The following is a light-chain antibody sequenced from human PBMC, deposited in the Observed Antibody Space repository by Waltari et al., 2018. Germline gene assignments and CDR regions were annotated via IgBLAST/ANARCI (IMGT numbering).Light chain of an antibody. V-gene: IGLV1-44*01. J-gene: IGLJ2*01. Sequence: QPVLTQPPSASGTPGQRVTISCSGRHSNIGANTVQLYQQLPGTAPKLLIYSDNRRFSGVPDRFSASKSGTSASLAISGLQSEDEADYYCSTWDDSLSGVLFGEGTKLTVV. CDR3: STWDDSLSGVL. CDR2: SDN. CDR1: HSNIGANT.